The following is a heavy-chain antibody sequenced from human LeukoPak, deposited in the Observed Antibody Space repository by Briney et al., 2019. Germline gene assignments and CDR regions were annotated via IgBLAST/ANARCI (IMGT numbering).Heavy chain of an antibody. V-gene: IGHV3-15*01. CDR3: TTDSRTAAPPHFDY. D-gene: IGHD6-13*01. CDR2: IKSKTDGETI. J-gene: IGHJ4*02. CDR1: GFSFSKAW. Sequence: TGGSLRLSCAASGFSFSKAWMSWVRQAPGKGLEWVGRIKSKTDGETIQYAAPVEGGFTISRDDSKNTLDLQMNSLKTEDTAVYYCTTDSRTAAPPHFDYWGQGSLVTVSS.